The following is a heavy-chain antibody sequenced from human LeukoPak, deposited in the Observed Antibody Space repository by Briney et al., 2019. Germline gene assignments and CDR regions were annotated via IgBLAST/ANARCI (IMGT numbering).Heavy chain of an antibody. D-gene: IGHD5-12*01. CDR1: GFTFNSYA. CDR2: ISVGGDTT. V-gene: IGHV3-23*01. CDR3: AKSLIGSGYGWAPFDY. Sequence: GGSLRLSCAASGFTFNSYAMNWVRQAPGKGLERVSAISVGGDTTYYADSVKGRFTISRDNSKNTLYLQMNSLRAEDTAVYYCAKSLIGSGYGWAPFDYWGQGALVTVSS. J-gene: IGHJ4*02.